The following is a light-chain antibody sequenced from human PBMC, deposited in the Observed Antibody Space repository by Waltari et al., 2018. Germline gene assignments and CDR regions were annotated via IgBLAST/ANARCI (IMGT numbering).Light chain of an antibody. V-gene: IGKV3-15*01. CDR2: GAS. J-gene: IGKJ3*01. Sequence: EIVMTQSPATLSVSPGDRATLSCRASQSVSSNLAWYQQKPGQAPRLLIYGASTRATGIPARFSGSGSGTEFTLTISSLQSEDFAIYYCQQYNNWFLFTFGPGTKVDIK. CDR1: QSVSSN. CDR3: QQYNNWFLFT.